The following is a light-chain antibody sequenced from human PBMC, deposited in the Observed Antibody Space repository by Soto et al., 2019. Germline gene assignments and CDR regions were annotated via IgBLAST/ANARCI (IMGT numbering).Light chain of an antibody. J-gene: IGKJ4*01. CDR1: QSVTTTY. CDR3: QQYDTSPLT. CDR2: AAS. Sequence: EIVLTQSPGTLSLSPGETATLSCRASQSVTTTYLAWYQQKPGQAPRLLIYAASSRATGITDRFSGSGSGTDFTLSIRRLEPEDFAVYYCQQYDTSPLTFGGGTKVEIK. V-gene: IGKV3-20*01.